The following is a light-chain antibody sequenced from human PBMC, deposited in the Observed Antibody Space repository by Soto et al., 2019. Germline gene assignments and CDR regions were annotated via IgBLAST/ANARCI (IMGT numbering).Light chain of an antibody. Sequence: QAASVSGSPGQSITISCTGTSSDVGGYNYVSWYQQHPGKAPKLMIYDVSNRPSGVSNRFSGSKSGNTASLTISGLQAEDEADYYCSSYTSNSTLVVFGGGTKVTVL. CDR3: SSYTSNSTLVV. V-gene: IGLV2-14*03. J-gene: IGLJ2*01. CDR2: DVS. CDR1: SSDVGGYNY.